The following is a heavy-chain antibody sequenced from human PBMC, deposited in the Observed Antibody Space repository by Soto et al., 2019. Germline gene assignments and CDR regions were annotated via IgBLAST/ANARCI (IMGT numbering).Heavy chain of an antibody. V-gene: IGHV3-30*18. CDR2: ISYDGSNK. Sequence: QVQLVESGGGVVQPGRSRRLSCAASGFTFSSYGMHWVRQAPGMGLEWVAVISYDGSNKYYADSVKGRFTISRDNSKNTLYLQMNSLRAEDTAVYYCAKDLAVIAVAGTFNYYYGMDVWGQGTTVTVSS. CDR3: AKDLAVIAVAGTFNYYYGMDV. J-gene: IGHJ6*02. CDR1: GFTFSSYG. D-gene: IGHD6-19*01.